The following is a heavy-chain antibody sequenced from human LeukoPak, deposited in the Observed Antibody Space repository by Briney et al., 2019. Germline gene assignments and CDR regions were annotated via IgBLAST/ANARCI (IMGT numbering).Heavy chain of an antibody. CDR3: TRQEAATATSFYGMDV. CDR2: INHSGST. Sequence: SETLSLTCAVYGGSFSGYYWSWIRQPPGKGLEWIGEINHSGSTNYNPSLKSRVTISVDTSKNQFSLKLSSVTAADTAVYYCTRQEAATATSFYGMDVWGLGTTVTVSS. D-gene: IGHD2-21*02. CDR1: GGSFSGYY. J-gene: IGHJ6*02. V-gene: IGHV4-34*01.